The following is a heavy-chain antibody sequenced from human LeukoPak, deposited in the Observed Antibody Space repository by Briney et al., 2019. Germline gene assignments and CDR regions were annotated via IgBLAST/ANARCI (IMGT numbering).Heavy chain of an antibody. CDR1: GFTFSSYW. CDR2: INSDGSST. Sequence: GGSLRLSCAASGFTFSSYWMHWVRQAPGKGLVWVSRINSDGSSTSYADSVKGRFTISRDNAKNTLYLQMNSLRAEDTAVYYCARTYYYDSRGYLYWGQGTLVTVSS. J-gene: IGHJ4*02. V-gene: IGHV3-74*01. D-gene: IGHD3-22*01. CDR3: ARTYYYDSRGYLY.